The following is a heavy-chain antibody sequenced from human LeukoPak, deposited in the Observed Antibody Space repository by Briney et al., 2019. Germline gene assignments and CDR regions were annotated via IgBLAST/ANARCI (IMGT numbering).Heavy chain of an antibody. CDR3: AKDSGGSYCFDY. V-gene: IGHV3-23*01. D-gene: IGHD1-26*01. CDR2: ISGSGGST. J-gene: IGHJ4*02. CDR1: GFTFSSYA. Sequence: GGSLRLSCAASGFTFSSYAMSWVRQAPGKGLEWVSAISGSGGSTYYADSVKGRFTVSRDNSKNTLYLQMNSLRAEDTAVYYCAKDSGGSYCFDYWGQGTLVTVSS.